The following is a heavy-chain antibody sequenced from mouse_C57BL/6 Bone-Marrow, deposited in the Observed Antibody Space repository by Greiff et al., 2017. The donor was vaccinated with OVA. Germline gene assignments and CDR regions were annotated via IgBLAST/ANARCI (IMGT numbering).Heavy chain of an antibody. J-gene: IGHJ4*01. D-gene: IGHD2-4*01. CDR2: LAPEPGGL. Sequence: QVHVKQSGAELVRPGASVTLSCKASGYTFTDYEMHWVKQTPVHGLEWIGALAPEPGGLASYQNFKGKAILTADKSSSTADMELRSLTSEDSAVYYCTRGGLRRGMDYWGQGTSVTVSS. V-gene: IGHV1-15*01. CDR3: TRGGLRRGMDY. CDR1: GYTFTDYE.